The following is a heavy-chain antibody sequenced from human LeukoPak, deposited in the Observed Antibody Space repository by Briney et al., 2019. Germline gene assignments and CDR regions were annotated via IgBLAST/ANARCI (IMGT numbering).Heavy chain of an antibody. CDR2: TYYKFKWFD. CDR1: GDSVSSNSAA. CDR3: TREGRTTWEYYFMDA. Sequence: PSQTLSLTCAISGDSVSSNSAAWNWIRQSPSRGLEWLGGTYYKFKWFDDYAESVKSRIAINPDTSRNQFSLQLTSVTPEDTAVYYCTREGRTTWEYYFMDAWGKGTTVTVSS. D-gene: IGHD1-26*01. J-gene: IGHJ6*03. V-gene: IGHV6-1*01.